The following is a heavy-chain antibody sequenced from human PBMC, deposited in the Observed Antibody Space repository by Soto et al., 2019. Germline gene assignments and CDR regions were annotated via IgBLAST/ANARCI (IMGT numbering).Heavy chain of an antibody. CDR1: GGSFSSYA. CDR2: IIPVFGTA. V-gene: IGHV1-69*01. CDR3: ARDLFIRSSDMLAELGPGGMDV. D-gene: IGHD3-9*01. J-gene: IGHJ6*02. Sequence: GASVKVSCKASGGSFSSYAISWVRQAPGQGLEWMGGIIPVFGTANYAQKFQGRVTITADESTSTVYMELSSLRSEDTATYYCARDLFIRSSDMLAELGPGGMDVWGQGTTVTVS.